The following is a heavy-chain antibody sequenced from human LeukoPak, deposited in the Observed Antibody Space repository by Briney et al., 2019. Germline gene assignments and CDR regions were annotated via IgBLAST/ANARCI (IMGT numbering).Heavy chain of an antibody. J-gene: IGHJ4*02. V-gene: IGHV5-51*01. Sequence: GESLQISCKGSGYSFTSYWIGWVRQLPGKGLEWMGIIYPAHSYPRYSPSFQVQVTISADKSISTAYLQWSSPKASDTAMYYCARRSGCNDYWGQGTLVTVSS. D-gene: IGHD3-3*01. CDR1: GYSFTSYW. CDR3: ARRSGCNDY. CDR2: IYPAHSYP.